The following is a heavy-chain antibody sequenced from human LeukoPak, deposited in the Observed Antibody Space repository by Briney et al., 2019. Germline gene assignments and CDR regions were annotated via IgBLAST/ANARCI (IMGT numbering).Heavy chain of an antibody. CDR1: GFTFSSYG. CDR3: AREGYFDSSGPSG. V-gene: IGHV3-30*02. D-gene: IGHD3-22*01. J-gene: IGHJ4*02. CDR2: IRYDGSNK. Sequence: GGSLRLSCAASGFTFSSYGMHWVRQAPGKGLEWVAFIRYDGSNKYYADSVKGRFTISRDNSKNTLYLQMNSLRAEDTAVYYCAREGYFDSSGPSGWGQGTLVTVSS.